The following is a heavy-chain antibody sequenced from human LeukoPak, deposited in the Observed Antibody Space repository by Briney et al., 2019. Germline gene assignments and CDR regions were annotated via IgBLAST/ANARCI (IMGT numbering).Heavy chain of an antibody. CDR3: ARGYSSSAEYNWFDP. CDR1: GFTFDDYG. J-gene: IGHJ5*02. D-gene: IGHD6-13*01. Sequence: GGSLRLSCAASGFTFDDYGMSWVRQAPGKGLEWVSGINWNGGSTGYADSVKGRFTISRDNAKNSLYLQMNSLRAEDTALYHWARGYSSSAEYNWFDPWGQGTLVTVSS. V-gene: IGHV3-20*01. CDR2: INWNGGST.